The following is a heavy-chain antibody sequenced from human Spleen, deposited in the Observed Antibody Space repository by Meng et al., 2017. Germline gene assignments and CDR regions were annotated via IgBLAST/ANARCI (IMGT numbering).Heavy chain of an antibody. Sequence: SETLSLTCTVSGYSISSGYYWDWIRQSPGKGLEWIGSCYHLGSTYYNPSLKSRVTISVDTSRNQFSLKLTSVTAADTAVYYCAREEYYYGMDVWGQGTAVTVSS. V-gene: IGHV4-38-2*02. CDR1: GYSISSGYY. CDR2: CYHLGST. CDR3: AREEYYYGMDV. J-gene: IGHJ6*01.